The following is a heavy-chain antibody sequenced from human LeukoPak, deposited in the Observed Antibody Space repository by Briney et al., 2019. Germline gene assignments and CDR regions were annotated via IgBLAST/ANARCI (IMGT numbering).Heavy chain of an antibody. V-gene: IGHV4-39*07. Sequence: PSETLSLTCTVSGGSIISSSYYWGWIRQPPGKGLEWIGSIYYSGSTYYNPSLKSRVTISVDTSKNQFSLKLSSVTAADTAVYYGALYCSSTSCHSDDAFDIWGQGTMVTVSS. CDR2: IYYSGST. CDR3: ALYCSSTSCHSDDAFDI. D-gene: IGHD2-2*01. CDR1: GGSIISSSYY. J-gene: IGHJ3*02.